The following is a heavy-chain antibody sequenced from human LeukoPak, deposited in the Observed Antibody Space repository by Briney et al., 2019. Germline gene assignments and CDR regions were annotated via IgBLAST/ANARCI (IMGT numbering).Heavy chain of an antibody. V-gene: IGHV4-59*01. J-gene: IGHJ5*02. CDR1: GGSISGYY. CDR2: IYYSGST. D-gene: IGHD6-19*01. CDR3: AGETQGIAVNWFDP. Sequence: PSGTLSLTCTVSGGSISGYYWSWIRQPPGKGLEWIGYIYYSGSTNYNPSLKSRVTISVDTSKNQFSLKLSSVTAADTAVYYRAGETQGIAVNWFDPWGQGTLVTVSS.